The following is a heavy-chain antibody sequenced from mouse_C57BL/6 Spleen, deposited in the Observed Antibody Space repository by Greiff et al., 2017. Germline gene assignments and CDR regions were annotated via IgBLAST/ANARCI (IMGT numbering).Heavy chain of an antibody. CDR1: GYTFTSYW. CDR3: ARYSVAYYFDY. J-gene: IGHJ2*01. D-gene: IGHD1-1*01. CDR2: IDPSDSYT. V-gene: IGHV1-69*01. Sequence: QVQLQQPGAELVMPGASVKLSCKASGYTFTSYWMHWVKQRPGQGLEWIGEIDPSDSYTNYNQKFKGKSTLTVDKSSSTAYMQLSSLTSEDSAVYYCARYSVAYYFDYWGQGTTLTVPS.